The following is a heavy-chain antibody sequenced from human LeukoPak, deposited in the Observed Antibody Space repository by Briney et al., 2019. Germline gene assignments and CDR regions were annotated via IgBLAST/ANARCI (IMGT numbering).Heavy chain of an antibody. J-gene: IGHJ4*02. CDR2: MNQDGSEI. D-gene: IGHD2-21*02. V-gene: IGHV3-7*01. CDR1: GFTFSRYW. CDR3: ATVRGCGGDCYYIDY. Sequence: PGGSLRLSCVGSGFTFSRYWLNWVRQAPGKGLEWVANMNQDGSEIYYLDSVKGRFTISRDNAKNTLYLQMNSLRAEDTAVYYCATVRGCGGDCYYIDYWGQGTLVTVSS.